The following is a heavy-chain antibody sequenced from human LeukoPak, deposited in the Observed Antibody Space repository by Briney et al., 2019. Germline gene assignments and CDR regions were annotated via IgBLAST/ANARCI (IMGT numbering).Heavy chain of an antibody. Sequence: PSETLSLTCTVSGGSISSYYWSWIRQPPGKGLEWIGYIYYSGSTNYNPSLKGRVTISVDTSKNQFSLKLSSVTAADTAVYYCARQDFRWFDPWGQGTLVTVSS. V-gene: IGHV4-59*08. D-gene: IGHD3-3*01. CDR1: GGSISSYY. CDR2: IYYSGST. J-gene: IGHJ5*02. CDR3: ARQDFRWFDP.